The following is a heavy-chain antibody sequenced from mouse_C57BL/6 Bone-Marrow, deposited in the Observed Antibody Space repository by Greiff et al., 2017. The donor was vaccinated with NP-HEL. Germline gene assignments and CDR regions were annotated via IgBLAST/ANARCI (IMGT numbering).Heavy chain of an antibody. CDR3: ARDSSGPFAY. CDR2: IDPSDSYT. V-gene: IGHV1-59*01. J-gene: IGHJ3*01. CDR1: GYTFTSYW. Sequence: QVHVKQPGAELVRPGTSVKLSCKASGYTFTSYWMHWVKQRPGQGLEWIGVIDPSDSYTNYNQKFKGKATLTVDTSSSTAYMQLSSLTSEDSAVYYCARDSSGPFAYWGQGTLVTVSA. D-gene: IGHD3-2*02.